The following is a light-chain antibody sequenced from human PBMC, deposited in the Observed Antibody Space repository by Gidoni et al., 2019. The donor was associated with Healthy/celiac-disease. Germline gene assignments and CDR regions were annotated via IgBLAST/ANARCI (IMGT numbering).Light chain of an antibody. Sequence: DIQLPQSPSFLSASVGDRVPITCRASQGISSYLAWYQQKPGKATKLLIYAASTLQSGVPSRFSGSGSGTEFTLTISSLQPEDFATYYCQQLNSYPRTFGQGTKLEIK. J-gene: IGKJ2*01. CDR1: QGISSY. CDR2: AAS. V-gene: IGKV1-9*01. CDR3: QQLNSYPRT.